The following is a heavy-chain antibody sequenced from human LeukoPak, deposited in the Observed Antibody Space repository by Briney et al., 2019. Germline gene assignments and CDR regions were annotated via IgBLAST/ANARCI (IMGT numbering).Heavy chain of an antibody. CDR2: ISWTSGSI. CDR3: AKARCYYDSSGYCDALDI. J-gene: IGHJ3*02. V-gene: IGHV3-9*01. D-gene: IGHD3-22*01. CDR1: GFTFDDYA. Sequence: PGRSLRLSCAASGFTFDDYAMHWVRQAPGKGLEWVSGISWTSGSIGYADSVKGRFTISRDNAKNSLYLQMNSLRAEDTALYYCAKARCYYDSSGYCDALDIWGQETMVTVSS.